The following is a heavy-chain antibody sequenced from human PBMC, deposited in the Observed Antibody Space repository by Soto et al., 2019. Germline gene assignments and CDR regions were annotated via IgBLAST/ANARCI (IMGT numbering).Heavy chain of an antibody. CDR3: ARASGYVSGWYHDY. CDR1: GGTFSRDA. V-gene: IGHV1-69*13. Sequence: SVKVSCQASGGTFSRDAVSWVRQAPGQGLEWMGGLIPILGTTHYAQQFQGRVTITAYESTNTAYMELSSLRSDDTAVYYCARASGYVSGWYHDYWGQGTRVTVSS. J-gene: IGHJ4*02. D-gene: IGHD6-19*01. CDR2: LIPILGTT.